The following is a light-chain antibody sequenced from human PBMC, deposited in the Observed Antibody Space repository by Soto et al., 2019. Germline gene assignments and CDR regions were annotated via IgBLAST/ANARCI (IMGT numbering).Light chain of an antibody. V-gene: IGLV2-14*01. CDR1: SSDIGDNNY. CDR2: DVT. CDR3: SSYTSSSTLYV. Sequence: QSVLTQPASVSGSPGQSITISCTGTSSDIGDNNYVSWYQQHPGKAPKLMIYDVTHRPSGISNRFSGSKSVNTASLTISGLQAEDEADYYCSSYTSSSTLYVFGTGTKVTVL. J-gene: IGLJ1*01.